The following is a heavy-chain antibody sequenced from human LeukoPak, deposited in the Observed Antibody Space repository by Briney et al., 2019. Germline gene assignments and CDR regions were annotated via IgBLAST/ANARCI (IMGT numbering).Heavy chain of an antibody. CDR2: INYSGST. V-gene: IGHV4-34*01. J-gene: IGHJ4*02. Sequence: SETLSLTCAVYGGSFSGYYWRRIRHPPAQGQESIGEINYSGSTNYNPSLHSQVTISVDTSKSQCSLRLSSVTAADTAVYYCARVPNYYDSSGYDHFDYWGQGTLVTVSS. D-gene: IGHD3-22*01. CDR1: GGSFSGYY. CDR3: ARVPNYYDSSGYDHFDY.